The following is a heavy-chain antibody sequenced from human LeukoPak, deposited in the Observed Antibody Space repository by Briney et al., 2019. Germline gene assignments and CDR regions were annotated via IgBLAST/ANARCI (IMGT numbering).Heavy chain of an antibody. CDR3: ARDGYPVEMATIVNFQH. CDR1: GGTFSSYA. D-gene: IGHD5-24*01. J-gene: IGHJ1*01. V-gene: IGHV1-69*13. Sequence: SETVSCKASGGTFSSYAISWVRQAPGQGLEWMGGIIPIFGTANYAQKFQGRVTITADESTSTAYMELSSLRSEDTAVYYCARDGYPVEMATIVNFQHWGQGTLVT. CDR2: IIPIFGTA.